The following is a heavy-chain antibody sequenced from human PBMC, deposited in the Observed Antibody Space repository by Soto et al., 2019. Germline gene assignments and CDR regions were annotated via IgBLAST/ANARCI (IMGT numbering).Heavy chain of an antibody. Sequence: HVQLVESGGGLVKPGGSRRLSCAASGFIFSDYDMTWMRQAPGKGLESVAYVSISGTDTEYADSVKGRFTIPRDNAKNSLYLQMTNLRAEDTAVYYCVRQKGTYWGQGTLLTVSS. CDR2: VSISGTDT. V-gene: IGHV3-11*05. D-gene: IGHD3-16*01. J-gene: IGHJ4*02. CDR3: VRQKGTY. CDR1: GFIFSDYD.